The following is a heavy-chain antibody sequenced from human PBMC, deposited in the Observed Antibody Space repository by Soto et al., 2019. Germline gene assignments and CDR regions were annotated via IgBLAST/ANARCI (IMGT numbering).Heavy chain of an antibody. D-gene: IGHD3-22*01. CDR1: GYTFTGYD. J-gene: IGHJ3*02. Sequence: QVQLVQSGAEVKKPGASVKVSCKASGYTFTGYDINWVRQATGQGLEWMGWMNPHSGNTNYAQKFQGRVTLTRTTSVSTASMALSSLRSEDTAMYYCAIGRVIIAVAIWGQGTMVTVSS. CDR2: MNPHSGNT. CDR3: AIGRVIIAVAI. V-gene: IGHV1-8*01.